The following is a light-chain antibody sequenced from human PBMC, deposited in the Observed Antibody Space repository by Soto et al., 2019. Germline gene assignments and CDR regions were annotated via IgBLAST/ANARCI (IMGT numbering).Light chain of an antibody. V-gene: IGLV2-14*01. CDR2: DVS. J-gene: IGLJ1*01. CDR3: SSYTNSSPYV. CDR1: SSDVGGYDY. Sequence: QSALAQPASVSGSPGQSITISCTGTSSDVGGYDYVSWYQQHPGKAPKLMIYDVSNRPSGVSNRFSGSKSGNTASLTISGLXAEDEADYYCSSYTNSSPYVFGTGTKV.